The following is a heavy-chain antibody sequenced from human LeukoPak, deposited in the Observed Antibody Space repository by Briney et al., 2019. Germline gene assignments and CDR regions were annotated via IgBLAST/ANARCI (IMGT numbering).Heavy chain of an antibody. CDR2: IIPILGIA. J-gene: IGHJ4*02. Sequence: GASVKVSCKASGGIFSSYTISWVRQAPGQGLEWMGRIIPILGIANYAQKFQGRVTITADKSTSTAYMELSSLRSEDTAVYYCARAEGQWELRYWGQGTLVTVSS. CDR1: GGIFSSYT. V-gene: IGHV1-69*02. D-gene: IGHD1-26*01. CDR3: ARAEGQWELRY.